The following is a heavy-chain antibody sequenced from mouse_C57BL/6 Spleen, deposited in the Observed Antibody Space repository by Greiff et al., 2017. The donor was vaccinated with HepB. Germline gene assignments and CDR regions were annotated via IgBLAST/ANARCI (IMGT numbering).Heavy chain of an antibody. D-gene: IGHD2-4*01. CDR2: IDPENGDT. CDR3: TTGHIYYDYDKAFAY. J-gene: IGHJ3*01. CDR1: GFNIKDDY. Sequence: EVKLVESGAELVRPGASVKLSCTASGFNIKDDYMHWVKQRPEQGLEWIGWIDPENGDTEYASKFQGKATITADTSSNTAYLQLSSLTSEDTAVYYCTTGHIYYDYDKAFAYWGQGTLVTVSA. V-gene: IGHV14-4*01.